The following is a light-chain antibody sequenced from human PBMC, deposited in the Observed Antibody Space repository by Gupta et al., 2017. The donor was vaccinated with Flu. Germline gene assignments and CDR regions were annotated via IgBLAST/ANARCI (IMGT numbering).Light chain of an antibody. J-gene: IGLJ3*02. CDR3: YSSASSFWV. CDR2: DVT. CDR1: SSDVGGYNY. V-gene: IGLV2-11*01. Sequence: QSALTQPRSVSGSPGQSVTISCTGTSSDVGGYNYVSWYQQHPANAPKLMIYDVTKRPSGVPDRFSASKSATTATPTISGLQAEDDYYYSCYSSASSFWVFGGGTKLTVL.